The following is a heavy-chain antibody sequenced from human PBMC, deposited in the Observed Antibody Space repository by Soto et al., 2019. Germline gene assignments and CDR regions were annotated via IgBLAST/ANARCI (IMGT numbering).Heavy chain of an antibody. CDR3: ARGRVRGNGSYSAYYYYYGMDV. D-gene: IGHD1-26*01. V-gene: IGHV1-2*02. CDR2: INPNSDDT. Sequence: ASVKVSCKASGYTFTGYYMHWGRQAPGQGLEWMGGINPNSDDTNYAQKFQGRVTMTRATSISTAYMELSRLRSDDTAVYYCARGRVRGNGSYSAYYYYYGMDVWGQGTTVTVSS. J-gene: IGHJ6*02. CDR1: GYTFTGYY.